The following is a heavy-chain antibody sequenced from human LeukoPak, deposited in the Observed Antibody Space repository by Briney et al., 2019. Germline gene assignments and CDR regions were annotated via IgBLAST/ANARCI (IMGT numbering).Heavy chain of an antibody. CDR3: ARGGLEYQLLSYFDY. V-gene: IGHV4-59*01. CDR2: IYYSGST. Sequence: PSETLSLTCTVSGGSISSYYWSWIRQPPGKGLEWIGYIYYSGSTNFNPSLKSRVTISEDTSKNQFSLKLSSVTAADTAVYYCARGGLEYQLLSYFDYWGQGTLVTVSS. CDR1: GGSISSYY. J-gene: IGHJ4*02. D-gene: IGHD2-2*01.